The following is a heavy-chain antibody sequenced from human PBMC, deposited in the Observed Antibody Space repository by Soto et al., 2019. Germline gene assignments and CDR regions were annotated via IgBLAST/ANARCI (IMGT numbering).Heavy chain of an antibody. V-gene: IGHV4-34*01. J-gene: IGHJ5*02. D-gene: IGHD4-17*01. Sequence: SETLSLTCAVYGGSFSGYYWSWIRQPPGKGLEWIGEINHSGSTNYNPSLKSRVTISVDTSKNQFSLKLSSVTAADTAVYYCARDSHDYGDPTLWFDPWGQGTLVTVSS. CDR2: INHSGST. CDR3: ARDSHDYGDPTLWFDP. CDR1: GGSFSGYY.